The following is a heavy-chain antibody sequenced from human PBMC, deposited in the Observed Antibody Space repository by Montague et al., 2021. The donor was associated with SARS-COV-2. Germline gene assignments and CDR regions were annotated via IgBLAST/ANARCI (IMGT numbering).Heavy chain of an antibody. Sequence: SETLSLTCTVSGGSISNNYWSCTRQPPGRGLEWIGYIYYSGSTDYSPSLTSRVTISLYTSKNQYPLKATSVTAADTAVYYCARGGGYYNYALDVWGQGTTVTVSS. CDR2: IYYSGST. V-gene: IGHV4-59*01. J-gene: IGHJ6*02. CDR1: GGSISNNY. D-gene: IGHD5-12*01. CDR3: ARGGGYYNYALDV.